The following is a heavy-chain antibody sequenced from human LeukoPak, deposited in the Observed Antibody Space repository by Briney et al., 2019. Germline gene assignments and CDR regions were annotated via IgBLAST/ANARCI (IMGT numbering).Heavy chain of an antibody. D-gene: IGHD3-10*01. CDR2: IRSKAYGGTT. CDR1: GFTFGDYA. CDR3: AKDSKRWKTYYYEAGSYYFDY. Sequence: GGSLRLSCTASGFTFGDYAMSWFRQAPGKGLEWVGFIRSKAYGGTTEYAASVKGRFTISRDDSKSIAYLQMNSLRPEDTAVYYCAKDSKRWKTYYYEAGSYYFDYWGQGTRVTVSS. J-gene: IGHJ4*02. V-gene: IGHV3-49*03.